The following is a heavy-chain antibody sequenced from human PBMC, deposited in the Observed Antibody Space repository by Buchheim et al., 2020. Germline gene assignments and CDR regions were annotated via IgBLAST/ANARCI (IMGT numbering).Heavy chain of an antibody. J-gene: IGHJ4*02. D-gene: IGHD6-6*01. CDR1: GFTFSDYY. CDR3: ARAHPAIRIAARNLFDY. CDR2: ISSSSSYT. Sequence: QVQLVESGGGLVKPGGSLRLSCAASGFTFSDYYMSWIRQAPGKGLEWVSYISSSSSYTNYADSVKGRFTISRDNAKNSLYLQMNSLRAEDTAVYYCARAHPAIRIAARNLFDYWGQGTL. V-gene: IGHV3-11*05.